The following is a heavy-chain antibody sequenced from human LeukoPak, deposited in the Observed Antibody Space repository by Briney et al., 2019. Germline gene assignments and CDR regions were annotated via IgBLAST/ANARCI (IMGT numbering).Heavy chain of an antibody. Sequence: PGGSLRLSCAASGFTFSSYAMSWVRQAPGKGLEWVSAISGSGGSTYYADSVKGRFTISRDNSKNTLYLQVNSLRAEDTAVYYCAKSTSFRYSGYGIEYWGQGTLVTVSS. CDR3: AKSTSFRYSGYGIEY. J-gene: IGHJ4*02. CDR1: GFTFSSYA. CDR2: ISGSGGST. D-gene: IGHD5-12*01. V-gene: IGHV3-23*01.